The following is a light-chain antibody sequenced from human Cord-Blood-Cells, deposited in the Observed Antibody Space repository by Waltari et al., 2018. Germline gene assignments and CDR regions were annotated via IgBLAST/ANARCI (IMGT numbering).Light chain of an antibody. Sequence: DIQMTQSPSSLSASVGDRVTITCQASQAISNYLNWYQQKTRKAPKLLIYDASNLETGVPSRFSGSGSGTDFTCTISSLQPEDIAAYYCKQYDNLPPTFGGGTKVEIK. CDR2: DAS. J-gene: IGKJ4*01. V-gene: IGKV1-33*01. CDR1: QAISNY. CDR3: KQYDNLPPT.